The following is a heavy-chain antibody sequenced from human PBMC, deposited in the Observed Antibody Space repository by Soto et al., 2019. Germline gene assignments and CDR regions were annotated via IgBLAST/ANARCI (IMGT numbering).Heavy chain of an antibody. V-gene: IGHV4-39*01. D-gene: IGHD6-19*01. J-gene: IGHJ4*01. CDR3: ASRISVAGTASFDS. Sequence: SETLSLTCTVSGGSVSRTTYYWAWIRQPPGKGLESIGNIYYSGGTYYTPSLKSRVTISVDTPQNQFSLKLSSVPAADTAVYYCASRISVAGTASFDSWALGTLVTVSS. CDR1: GGSVSRTTYY. CDR2: IYYSGGT.